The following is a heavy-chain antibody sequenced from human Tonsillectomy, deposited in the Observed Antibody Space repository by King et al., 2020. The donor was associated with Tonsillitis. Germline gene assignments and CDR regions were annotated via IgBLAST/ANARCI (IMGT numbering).Heavy chain of an antibody. CDR3: ARDDYDFLTGHEYYHMDV. V-gene: IGHV3-30*01. J-gene: IGHJ6*03. D-gene: IGHD3-9*01. CDR2: ISYDGSDK. CDR1: GFTFSFYA. Sequence: VQLVESGGGVVQPGRSLGLSCAASGFTFSFYAMHWVRQAPGKGLEWVAVISYDGSDKYYADSVKGRFTISRDNSKNTLDLQMNSLSAEDTAVYYCARDDYDFLTGHEYYHMDVWGAGTTVTVSS.